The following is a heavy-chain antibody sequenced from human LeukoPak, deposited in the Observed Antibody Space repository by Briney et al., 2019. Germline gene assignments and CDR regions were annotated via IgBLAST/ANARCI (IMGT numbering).Heavy chain of an antibody. CDR2: IYYSGST. CDR3: ARVNTAPSVDC. D-gene: IGHD5-18*01. J-gene: IGHJ4*02. CDR1: GGSISSNIYY. V-gene: IGHV4-39*01. Sequence: SETLSLTCTVSGGSISSNIYYWGWIRRPPGKGLEWIGSIYYSGSTYYNPSLKSRVAISVDTSKNQFSLKLRSVTAADTAIYYCARVNTAPSVDCWGQGTLVIVSS.